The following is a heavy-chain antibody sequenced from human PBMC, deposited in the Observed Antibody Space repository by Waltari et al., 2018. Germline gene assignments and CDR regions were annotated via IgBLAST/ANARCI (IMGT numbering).Heavy chain of an antibody. D-gene: IGHD2-2*01. Sequence: QLQLQESGPGLVKPSETLSLTCTVSGGSISSSSYYWGWIRQPPGKGLEWIGSSYYSGSTYYNPSLKSRVTISVDTSKNQFSLKLSSVTAADTAVYYCASSERVYCSSTSCRFDPWGQGTLVTVSS. CDR2: SYYSGST. CDR3: ASSERVYCSSTSCRFDP. CDR1: GGSISSSSYY. V-gene: IGHV4-39*01. J-gene: IGHJ5*02.